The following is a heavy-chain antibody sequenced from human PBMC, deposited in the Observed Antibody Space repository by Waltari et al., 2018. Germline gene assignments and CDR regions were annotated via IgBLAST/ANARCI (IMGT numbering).Heavy chain of an antibody. CDR1: GGTFSSYA. Sequence: QVQLVQSGAEVKKPGSSVKVSCKASGGTFSSYAISWVRQAPGQGLEWMGVIIPILGIANYAQKFQGRVTITADESTSTAYMELSSLRSEDTAVYYCARSCSGGSCYSGNWFDPWGQGTLVTVSS. D-gene: IGHD2-15*01. J-gene: IGHJ5*02. CDR2: IIPILGIA. V-gene: IGHV1-69*04. CDR3: ARSCSGGSCYSGNWFDP.